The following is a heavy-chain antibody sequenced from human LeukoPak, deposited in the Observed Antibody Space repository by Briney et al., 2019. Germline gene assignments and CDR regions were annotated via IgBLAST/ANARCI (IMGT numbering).Heavy chain of an antibody. CDR3: ARGGTTVTGFDP. CDR2: IYYSGST. V-gene: IGHV4-59*12. CDR1: GGSISSYY. Sequence: PSETLSLTCTVSGGSISSYYWSWIRQPPGKGLEWIGYIYYSGSTNYNPSLKSRVTISVDTSKNQFSLKLSSVTAADTAVYYCARGGTTVTGFDPWGQGTLVTVSS. J-gene: IGHJ5*02. D-gene: IGHD4-17*01.